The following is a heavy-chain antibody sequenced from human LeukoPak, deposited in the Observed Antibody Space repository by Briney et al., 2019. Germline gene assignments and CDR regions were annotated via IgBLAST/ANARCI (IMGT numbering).Heavy chain of an antibody. Sequence: DPSETLSLXCTVSGGSISSYYWSWIRQPAGKGLEWIGRIYTSGSTNYNPSLKSRVTMSVDTSKNQFSLKLSSVTAADTAVYYCARDAYYYDSSGENWFDPWGRGTLVTVSS. CDR3: ARDAYYYDSSGENWFDP. CDR1: GGSISSYY. CDR2: IYTSGST. V-gene: IGHV4-4*07. J-gene: IGHJ5*02. D-gene: IGHD3-22*01.